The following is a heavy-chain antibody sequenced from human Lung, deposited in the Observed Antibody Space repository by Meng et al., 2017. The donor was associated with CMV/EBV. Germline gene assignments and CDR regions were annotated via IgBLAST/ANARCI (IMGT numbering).Heavy chain of an antibody. D-gene: IGHD2-2*01. CDR2: IYPGGSKT. CDR3: ARHGRPCSTGCLEFEL. V-gene: IGHV5-51*01. J-gene: IGHJ4*02. CDR1: GFTFSTFE. Sequence: KVSCKGSGFTFSTFEIAWVRQMPGKGLEWVALIYPGGSKTRYSPSFEGQVTISADWSANIAYLQWTSLKASDTAIYYCARHGRPCSTGCLEFELWGRGTLVTGSS.